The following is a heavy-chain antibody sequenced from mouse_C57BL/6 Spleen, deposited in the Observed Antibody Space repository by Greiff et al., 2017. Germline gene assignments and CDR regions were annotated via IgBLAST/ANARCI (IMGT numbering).Heavy chain of an antibody. CDR2: IWRGGST. CDR3: AKSGDYDGYYYAMDY. J-gene: IGHJ4*01. Sequence: VQLQQSGPGLVQPSQSLSITCTVSGFSLTSYGVHWVRQSPGKGLEWLGVIWRGGSTDYNAAFMSRLSITKDNSKSQVFFKMNSLQADDTAIYYCAKSGDYDGYYYAMDYWGQGTSVTVSS. V-gene: IGHV2-5*01. CDR1: GFSLTSYG. D-gene: IGHD2-4*01.